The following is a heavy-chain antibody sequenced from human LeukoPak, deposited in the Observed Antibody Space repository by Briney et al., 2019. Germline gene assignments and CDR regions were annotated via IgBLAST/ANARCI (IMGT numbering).Heavy chain of an antibody. J-gene: IGHJ4*02. CDR3: ARWYYYDSSGYYYFDY. V-gene: IGHV4-4*07. D-gene: IGHD3-22*01. CDR1: GGSISSYY. CDR2: IYTSGST. Sequence: PSETLFLTCTVSGGSISSYYWSWIRQPAGKGLEWIGRIYTSGSTNYNPSLKSRVTMSVDTSKNQFSLKLSSVTAADTAVYYCARWYYYDSSGYYYFDYWGQGTLVTVSS.